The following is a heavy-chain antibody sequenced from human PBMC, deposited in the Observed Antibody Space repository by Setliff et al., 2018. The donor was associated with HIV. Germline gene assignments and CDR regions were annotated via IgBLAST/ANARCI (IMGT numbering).Heavy chain of an antibody. CDR3: ARDSDGSSYYHLAH. CDR2: ISYSGTT. D-gene: IGHD3-22*01. V-gene: IGHV4-59*01. CDR1: RGSIKYYF. J-gene: IGHJ4*02. Sequence: SETLSLTCTVSRGSIKYYFWSWIRQPPGKGLECIGHISYSGTTNYNPSLESRVSISVDTSKNQYSLKLKSVTAADTAVYYCARDSDGSSYYHLAHWSQGTLVTV.